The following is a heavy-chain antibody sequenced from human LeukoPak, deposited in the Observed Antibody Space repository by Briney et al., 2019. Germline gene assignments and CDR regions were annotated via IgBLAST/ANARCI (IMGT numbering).Heavy chain of an antibody. Sequence: SETLSFTCAVYGGSFSGYYWSWIRQPPGKGLEWIGEINHSGSTNYNPSLKSRVTISVGTSKNQFSLKLSSVTAADTAVYYCARALDYGDYFRLYYFDYWGQGTLVTVSS. V-gene: IGHV4-34*01. D-gene: IGHD4-17*01. CDR2: INHSGST. CDR1: GGSFSGYY. J-gene: IGHJ4*02. CDR3: ARALDYGDYFRLYYFDY.